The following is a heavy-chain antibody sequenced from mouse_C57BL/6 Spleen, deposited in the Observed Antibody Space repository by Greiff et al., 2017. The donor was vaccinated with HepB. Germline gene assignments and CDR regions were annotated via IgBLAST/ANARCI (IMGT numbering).Heavy chain of an antibody. V-gene: IGHV5-9-1*02. CDR2: ISSGGDYI. CDR3: TREGQLRLPAWFAY. Sequence: EVKLMESGEGLVKPGGSLKLSCAASGFTFSSYAMSWVRQTPEKRLEWVAYISSGGDYIYYADTVKGRFTISRDNARNTLYLQMSSLKSEDTAMYYCTREGQLRLPAWFAYWGQGTLVTVSA. CDR1: GFTFSSYA. D-gene: IGHD3-2*02. J-gene: IGHJ3*01.